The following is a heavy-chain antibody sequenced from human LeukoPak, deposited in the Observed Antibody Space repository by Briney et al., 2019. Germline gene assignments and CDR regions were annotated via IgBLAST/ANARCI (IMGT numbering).Heavy chain of an antibody. CDR3: ARGAILVDY. CDR2: IYYSGST. Sequence: SETLALTCTVSGGSISSYYWSWIRQPPGKGLEGIGDIYYSGSTNYNPSLKSRVTISVDTSKNQFSLKLSSVTAADTAVYYCARGAILVDYWGQGTLVTVSS. V-gene: IGHV4-59*01. J-gene: IGHJ4*02. CDR1: GGSISSYY.